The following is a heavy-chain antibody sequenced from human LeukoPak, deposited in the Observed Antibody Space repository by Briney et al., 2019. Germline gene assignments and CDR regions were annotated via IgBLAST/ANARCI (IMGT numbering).Heavy chain of an antibody. CDR3: ARDRWYNWNPSYYMDV. Sequence: GGSLRLSCAASGFTFNDYGMHWVRQAPGKGLEWVALIWYDGSNKYYAEYVKGRFTISRDNSENTLYLQMNSLRAGDTAVYYCARDRWYNWNPSYYMDVWGKGTTVTVSS. CDR2: IWYDGSNK. CDR1: GFTFNDYG. J-gene: IGHJ6*03. V-gene: IGHV3-33*01. D-gene: IGHD1-20*01.